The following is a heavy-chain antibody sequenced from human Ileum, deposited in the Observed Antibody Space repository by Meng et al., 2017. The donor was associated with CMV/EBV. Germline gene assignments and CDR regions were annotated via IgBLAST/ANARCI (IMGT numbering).Heavy chain of an antibody. CDR2: ITSSGHIK. D-gene: IGHD2-2*01. J-gene: IGHJ5*01. CDR1: GFNFANFQ. Sequence: GESLKISCAASGFNFANFQMNWVRQASGKGLERIPYITSSGHIKYYADSVKGRFTIARDNGENSLFLEMNSLRADNTAFYFCARDAAPAAPNWFDFWGQGTLVTVSS. V-gene: IGHV3-48*03. CDR3: ARDAAPAAPNWFDF.